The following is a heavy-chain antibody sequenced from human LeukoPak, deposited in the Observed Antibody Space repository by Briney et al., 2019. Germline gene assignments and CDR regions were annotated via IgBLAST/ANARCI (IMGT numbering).Heavy chain of an antibody. J-gene: IGHJ4*02. V-gene: IGHV3-74*01. CDR3: ARGGDIVVVPAADQLNY. D-gene: IGHD2-2*01. CDR2: IASDGSST. Sequence: PGGSLRLSCAASGFTFSSYWMNWVRQAPGKGLVWVSRIASDGSSTTYADSVKGRFSISRDNAKNTLYLQMNSLRAEDTAVYYCARGGDIVVVPAADQLNYWGQGTLVTVSS. CDR1: GFTFSSYW.